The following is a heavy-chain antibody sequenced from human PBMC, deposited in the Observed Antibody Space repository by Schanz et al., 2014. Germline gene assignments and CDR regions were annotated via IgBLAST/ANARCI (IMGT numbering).Heavy chain of an antibody. Sequence: EVQLLESGGTLVRPGGSLRLSCAASGFTFSTYAMAWVRQVPGKGLEWVSAILGLASTTYYADSVKGRFTISRDNSKNLLYLEMNSLRAEDTALYYCARDRRNADLDYWGQGTLVTVSS. D-gene: IGHD1-1*01. CDR3: ARDRRNADLDY. CDR2: ILGLASTT. CDR1: GFTFSTYA. V-gene: IGHV3-23*01. J-gene: IGHJ4*02.